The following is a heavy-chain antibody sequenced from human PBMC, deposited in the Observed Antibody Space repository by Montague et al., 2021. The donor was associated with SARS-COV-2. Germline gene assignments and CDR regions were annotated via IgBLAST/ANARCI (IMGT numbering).Heavy chain of an antibody. Sequence: SLRLSCAASGFTFSSYAMHWVRQAPGKGLEWVAVISYDGSNEYYADSVKGRFTISRDNSKNTLYLQMNSLRAEDTAVYYCARPDSGSYLGWFDPWGQGTLVTVSS. D-gene: IGHD1-26*01. CDR2: ISYDGSNE. CDR1: GFTFSSYA. CDR3: ARPDSGSYLGWFDP. V-gene: IGHV3-30-3*01. J-gene: IGHJ5*02.